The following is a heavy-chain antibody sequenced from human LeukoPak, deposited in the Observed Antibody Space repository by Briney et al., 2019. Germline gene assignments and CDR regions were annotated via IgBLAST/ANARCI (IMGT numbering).Heavy chain of an antibody. CDR2: ISGSGGST. D-gene: IGHD6-19*01. J-gene: IGHJ4*02. Sequence: GGSLRLSCAASGFXFSSYAMSWVRQAPGKGLEWVSAISGSGGSTYYADSAKGRFTISRANSKNTLYLQMNSLRAEDTAVYYCASQPYSSGWYYFDYWGQGTLVTVSS. V-gene: IGHV3-23*01. CDR3: ASQPYSSGWYYFDY. CDR1: GFXFSSYA.